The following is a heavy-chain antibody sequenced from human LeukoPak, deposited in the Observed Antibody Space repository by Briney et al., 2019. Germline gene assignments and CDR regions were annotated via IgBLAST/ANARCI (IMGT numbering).Heavy chain of an antibody. Sequence: GGSLRLSCAASGFTFSSYSMNWVRQAPGKGLEWVSSISSSSSYIYYADSVKGRFTISRDNAKNSLYLQMNSLRAEDTAVYYCAGNREGLTGPFDYWGQGTLVTVSS. V-gene: IGHV3-21*01. CDR3: AGNREGLTGPFDY. J-gene: IGHJ4*02. CDR2: ISSSSSYI. CDR1: GFTFSSYS. D-gene: IGHD3-9*01.